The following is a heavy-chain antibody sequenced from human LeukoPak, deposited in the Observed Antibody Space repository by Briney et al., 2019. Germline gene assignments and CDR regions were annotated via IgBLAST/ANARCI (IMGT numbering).Heavy chain of an antibody. V-gene: IGHV4-30-4*07. CDR2: IYYSGST. CDR3: ARPRFRGSSSYFDY. D-gene: IGHD6-6*01. J-gene: IGHJ4*02. CDR1: GGSISSGGYS. Sequence: SETLSLTCAVSGGSISSGGYSWSWIRQPPGKGLEWIGYIYYSGSTYYNPSLKSRVTISVDTSKNQFSLKLSSVTAADTAVYYCARPRFRGSSSYFDYWGQGTLVTVSS.